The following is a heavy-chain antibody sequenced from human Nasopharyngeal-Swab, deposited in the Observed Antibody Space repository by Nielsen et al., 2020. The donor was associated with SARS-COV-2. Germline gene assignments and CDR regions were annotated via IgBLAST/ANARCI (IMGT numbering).Heavy chain of an antibody. V-gene: IGHV3-48*02. CDR1: GFTFSSYS. D-gene: IGHD3-9*01. CDR3: AREDYDILTGYYQDYYYYYGMDV. CDR2: ISSSSSTI. J-gene: IGHJ6*02. Sequence: GESLKISCAASGFTFSSYSMNWVRQAPGKGLEWVSYISSSSSTIYYADSVKGRFTISRDNAKNSLYLQMNSLRDEDTAVYYCAREDYDILTGYYQDYYYYYGMDVWGQGTTVTVSS.